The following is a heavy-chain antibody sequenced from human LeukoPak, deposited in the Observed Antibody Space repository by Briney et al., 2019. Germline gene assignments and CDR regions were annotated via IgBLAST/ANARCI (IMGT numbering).Heavy chain of an antibody. V-gene: IGHV3-48*02. CDR1: GFIFSTYS. CDR2: IDGSSSTI. D-gene: IGHD3-3*01. CDR3: ARDHRNRNYETSFDY. J-gene: IGHJ4*02. Sequence: GGSLRLSCAASGFIFSTYSMNWVRQAPGKGLEWVSFIDGSSSTIYYADSVKGRFTISRDNARNSLYLQMNSLRDEGTAVYYCARDHRNRNYETSFDYWGQGALVTVSS.